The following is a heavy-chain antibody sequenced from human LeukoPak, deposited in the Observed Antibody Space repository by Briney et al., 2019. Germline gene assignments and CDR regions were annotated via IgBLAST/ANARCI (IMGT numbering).Heavy chain of an antibody. CDR2: ISTYNGHT. V-gene: IGHV1-18*01. Sequence: ASVKVSCKASGYSFTTYGISWVRQAPGQGLEWMGWISTYNGHTNYAQKLQGRVTMTTDTSTSTACMELTSLKSDDTAVYYCARGSYGDYWGQGTLVTVSS. J-gene: IGHJ4*02. D-gene: IGHD3-16*02. CDR1: GYSFTTYG. CDR3: ARGSYGDY.